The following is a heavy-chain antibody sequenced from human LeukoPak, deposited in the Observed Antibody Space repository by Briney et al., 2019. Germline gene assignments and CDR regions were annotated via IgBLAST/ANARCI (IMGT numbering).Heavy chain of an antibody. Sequence: GGSLRLSCAASGFTFSSYSMSWVRQAPGKGLEWVSSISSVGTYIYYAESLKGRFTISRDNSKNTLYLQMNSLRAEDTAVYYCAKARNRYYYDSSGYYYPFDYWGQGTLVTVSS. J-gene: IGHJ4*02. V-gene: IGHV3-21*04. CDR1: GFTFSSYS. CDR3: AKARNRYYYDSSGYYYPFDY. D-gene: IGHD3-22*01. CDR2: ISSVGTYI.